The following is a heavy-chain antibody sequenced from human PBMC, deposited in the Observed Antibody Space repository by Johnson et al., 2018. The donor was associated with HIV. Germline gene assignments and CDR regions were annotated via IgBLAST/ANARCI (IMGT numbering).Heavy chain of an antibody. CDR1: GFTFSSYP. D-gene: IGHD1-26*01. V-gene: IGHV3-30*04. CDR2: ISYDGNNK. J-gene: IGHJ3*02. CDR3: AVGQSGGDAFDI. Sequence: QVQLVESGGGVVQPGRSLRLSCAASGFTFSSYPMHWVRQAPGKGLEWMSFISYDGNNKYYADSVKGRFTISRDNSKNTLYLQLTSLRGEDTAVYYWAVGQSGGDAFDIWGQGTMVTVSS.